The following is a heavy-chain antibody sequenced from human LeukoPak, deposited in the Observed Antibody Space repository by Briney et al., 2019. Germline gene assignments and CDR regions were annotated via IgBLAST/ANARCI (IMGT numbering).Heavy chain of an antibody. CDR2: INPSGGST. V-gene: IGHV1-46*01. Sequence: ASVKVSCKASGYTFTGYYMHWVRQAPGQGLEWMGIINPSGGSTSYAQKFQGRVTMTRDMSTSTVYMELSSLRSEDTAVYYCARDVRSVAVAGYYFDYWGQGTLVTVSS. CDR3: ARDVRSVAVAGYYFDY. CDR1: GYTFTGYY. J-gene: IGHJ4*02. D-gene: IGHD6-19*01.